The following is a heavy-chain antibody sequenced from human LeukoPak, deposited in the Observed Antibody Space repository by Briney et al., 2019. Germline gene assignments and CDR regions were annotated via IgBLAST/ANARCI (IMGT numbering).Heavy chain of an antibody. V-gene: IGHV4-38-2*01. CDR2: IYHSGST. CDR3: ARRRWELHLDYFDY. D-gene: IGHD1-26*01. Sequence: SETLSLTCAVSGYSISSGYYCGWIRQPPGKGLEWIGSIYHSGSTYYNPSLKSRVTISVDTSKNQFSLKLSSVTAADTAVYYCARRRWELHLDYFDYWGQGTLVTVSS. CDR1: GYSISSGYY. J-gene: IGHJ4*02.